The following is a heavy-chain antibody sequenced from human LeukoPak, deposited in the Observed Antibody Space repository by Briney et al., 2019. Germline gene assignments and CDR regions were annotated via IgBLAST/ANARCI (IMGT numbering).Heavy chain of an antibody. D-gene: IGHD2-21*01. CDR1: GFSFGSFA. Sequence: GGSLRLSCAASGFSFGSFAMSWVRQAPGKGLEWVSGIIGSGGTTFYADSVKGRFTISRDNSKNTLYLQMNSLRAGDTAIYYCAKKDGDTYSSWYMDVWGKGTTVTVSS. V-gene: IGHV3-23*01. CDR3: AKKDGDTYSSWYMDV. J-gene: IGHJ6*03. CDR2: IIGSGGTT.